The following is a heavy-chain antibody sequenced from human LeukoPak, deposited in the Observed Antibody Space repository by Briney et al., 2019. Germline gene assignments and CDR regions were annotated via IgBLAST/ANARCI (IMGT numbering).Heavy chain of an antibody. CDR3: ATPLCSSTSCYYYYYYYGMDV. D-gene: IGHD2-2*01. CDR2: ISGSGGDT. J-gene: IGHJ6*02. Sequence: GGSLRLSCAASGFTFSNFLMTWVRQAPGKGPEWVSAISGSGGDTYYADSVKGRFTISRDNSKNTLYLQMNSLRAEDTAVYYCATPLCSSTSCYYYYYYYGMDVWGQGTTVTVSS. V-gene: IGHV3-23*01. CDR1: GFTFSNFL.